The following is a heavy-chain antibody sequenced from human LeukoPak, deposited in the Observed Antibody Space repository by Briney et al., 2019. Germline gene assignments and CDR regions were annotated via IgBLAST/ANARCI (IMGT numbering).Heavy chain of an antibody. V-gene: IGHV4-59*01. D-gene: IGHD3-22*01. CDR3: ARGPPYYYDSSGYYDY. CDR2: IYYSGST. CDR1: GGSISSYY. Sequence: QPSETLSLTCTVSGGSISSYYWSWIRQPPGKGLEWIGCIYYSGSTNYNPSLKSRVTISVDTSKNQFSLKLSSVTAADTAVYYCARGPPYYYDSSGYYDYWGQGTLVTVSS. J-gene: IGHJ4*02.